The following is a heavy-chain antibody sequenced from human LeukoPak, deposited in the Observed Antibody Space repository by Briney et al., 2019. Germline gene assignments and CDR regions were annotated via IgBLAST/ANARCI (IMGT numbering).Heavy chain of an antibody. CDR3: AKGTMWPPGYFDY. J-gene: IGHJ4*02. V-gene: IGHV3-23*01. CDR2: ISGSGGST. CDR1: GFTFSSYA. D-gene: IGHD2-21*01. Sequence: GGSLRLSCAASGFTFSSYAMSWVRQAPGKGLGWVSAISGSGGSTYYADSVKGRFTISRDNSKNTLYLQMNSLRAEDTAVYYCAKGTMWPPGYFDYWGQGTLVTVSS.